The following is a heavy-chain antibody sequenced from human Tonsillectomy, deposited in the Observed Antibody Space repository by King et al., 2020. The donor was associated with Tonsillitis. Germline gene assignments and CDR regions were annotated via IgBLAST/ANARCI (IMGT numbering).Heavy chain of an antibody. CDR2: IYWDDDK. V-gene: IGHV2-5*02. CDR1: GFPLSTTELS. J-gene: IGHJ4*02. D-gene: IGHD4-23*01. CDR3: AQQVTVGAPVFDY. Sequence: TLKESGPTLVKPTQTLTLTCTFSGFPLSTTELSVAWIRQPPGKALEWLALIYWDDDKRYSPSLRSRLTITKDTSKNQVVLTMTNVDPVDTGTYFCAQQVTVGAPVFDYWGQGTLVTVS.